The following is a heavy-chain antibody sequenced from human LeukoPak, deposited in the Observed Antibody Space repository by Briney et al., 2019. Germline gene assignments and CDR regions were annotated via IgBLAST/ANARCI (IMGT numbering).Heavy chain of an antibody. CDR3: TREAVTANGYFDY. D-gene: IGHD2-21*02. Sequence: NPGGSHRLSCAASGFTFSNAWMSWVRQAPGKGLEWVGHIKTKPDGGTTDYAAPVKGRFTISRDDSNNTPYLQMNSLKIEDTAVYYCTREAVTANGYFDYWGQGTLVTVSS. CDR1: GFTFSNAW. V-gene: IGHV3-15*01. CDR2: IKTKPDGGTT. J-gene: IGHJ4*02.